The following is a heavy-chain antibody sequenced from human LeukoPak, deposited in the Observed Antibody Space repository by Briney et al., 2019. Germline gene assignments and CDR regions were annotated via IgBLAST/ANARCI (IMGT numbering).Heavy chain of an antibody. CDR1: GGSFSGYY. D-gene: IGHD3-22*01. CDR3: ARASYDSSGYYLPYAFDI. CDR2: INHSGST. V-gene: IGHV4-34*01. Sequence: SETLSLTCAVYGGSFSGYYWSWIRQPPGKGLEWIGEINHSGSTNYNPSLKSRVTISVDRSKNQFSLKLSSVTAADTAVYYCARASYDSSGYYLPYAFDIWGQGTMVTVSS. J-gene: IGHJ3*02.